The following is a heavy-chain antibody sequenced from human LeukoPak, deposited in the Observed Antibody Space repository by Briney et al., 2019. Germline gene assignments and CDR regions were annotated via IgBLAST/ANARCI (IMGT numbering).Heavy chain of an antibody. Sequence: SETLSLTCTASGGSISSGSYYWSWIRQPAGKGLEWIGRIYTSGSTNYNPSLKSRVTISVDTSKNQFSLKLSSVTAADTAVYYCARGGANYYYYMDVWGKGTTVTISS. CDR2: IYTSGST. CDR3: ARGGANYYYYMDV. D-gene: IGHD3-16*01. J-gene: IGHJ6*03. CDR1: GGSISSGSYY. V-gene: IGHV4-61*02.